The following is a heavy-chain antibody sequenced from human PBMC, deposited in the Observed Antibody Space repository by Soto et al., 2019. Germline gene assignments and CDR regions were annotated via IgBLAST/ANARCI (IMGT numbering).Heavy chain of an antibody. J-gene: IGHJ4*02. V-gene: IGHV3-33*01. CDR3: ARETPFYYDSSGSPSGYFDY. Sequence: PGGSLRLSCAASGFTFSSYGMHWVRQAPGKGLERGAVIWYDGSNKYYADSVKGRFTISRDNSKNTLYLQMNSLRAEDTAVYDCARETPFYYDSSGSPSGYFDYWGQGTLVTVSS. CDR1: GFTFSSYG. CDR2: IWYDGSNK. D-gene: IGHD3-22*01.